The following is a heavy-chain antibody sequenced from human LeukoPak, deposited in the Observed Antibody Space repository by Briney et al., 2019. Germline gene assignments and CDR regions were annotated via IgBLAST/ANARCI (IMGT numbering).Heavy chain of an antibody. Sequence: PSQTLSLTCAVSGGSISSGGYSWSWIRQPPGKGLEWIGYIYHSGSTYYNPSLKSRVTISVDRSKNQFSLKLSSVTAADTAVYYCARLAYCGGDCYSFFFDYWGQGTQVTVSS. CDR1: GGSISSGGYS. V-gene: IGHV4-30-2*01. J-gene: IGHJ4*02. CDR3: ARLAYCGGDCYSFFFDY. D-gene: IGHD2-21*02. CDR2: IYHSGST.